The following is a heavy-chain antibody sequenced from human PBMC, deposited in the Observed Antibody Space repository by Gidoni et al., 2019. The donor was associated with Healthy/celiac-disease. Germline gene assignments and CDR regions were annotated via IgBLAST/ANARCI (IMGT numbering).Heavy chain of an antibody. CDR1: GFTFSSYG. Sequence: QVQLVESGGGVVQPGRSLRLSCAASGFTFSSYGMHWVRQAPGKGLEWVAVIWYDGSNKYYADSVKGRFTISRDNSKNTLYLQMNSLRAEDTAVYYCARDPPSVYGGGNALYYFDYWGQGTLVTVSS. J-gene: IGHJ4*02. V-gene: IGHV3-33*01. CDR3: ARDPPSVYGGGNALYYFDY. CDR2: IWYDGSNK. D-gene: IGHD2-21*01.